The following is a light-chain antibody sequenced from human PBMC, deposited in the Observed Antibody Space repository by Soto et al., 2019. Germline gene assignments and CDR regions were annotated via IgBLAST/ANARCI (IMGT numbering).Light chain of an antibody. J-gene: IGLJ3*02. Sequence: QSALTQPASVSGSPGQPITISCTGTSSDVGSYNYVSWYQHPPGKAPKLMIYEVSNRPSGVSNRFSGSKSGNTASLTISGLQAEDEADYYCSSYTSSSTWVFGGGTKVTVL. CDR1: SSDVGSYNY. CDR2: EVS. V-gene: IGLV2-14*01. CDR3: SSYTSSSTWV.